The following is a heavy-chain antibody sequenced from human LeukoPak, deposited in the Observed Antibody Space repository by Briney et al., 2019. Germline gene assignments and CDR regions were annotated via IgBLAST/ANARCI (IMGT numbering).Heavy chain of an antibody. J-gene: IGHJ3*02. D-gene: IGHD3-22*01. CDR2: ISYDGSNK. CDR1: GFTFSSYA. CDR3: ARDGTDYYDSSGYHAFDI. Sequence: GGSLRLSCAASGFTFSSYAMHWVRQAPGKGLEWVAVISYDGSNKYYADSVKGRFTISRDNSKNTLYLQMNSLRAEDTAVYYCARDGTDYYDSSGYHAFDIWGQGTMVTVSS. V-gene: IGHV3-30*04.